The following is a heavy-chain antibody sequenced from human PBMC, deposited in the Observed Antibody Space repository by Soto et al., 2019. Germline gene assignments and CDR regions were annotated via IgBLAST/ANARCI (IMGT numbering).Heavy chain of an antibody. Sequence: EVQLVESGGGLVQPGGSLRLSCAASGFTFSSYSMNWVRQAPGKGLEWVSYISSGSSTIYYADSVKGRFTISRDNAKNSLDLQMDSLIAEDTAVYYATRSSYMDVWGTGTTVTVSS. CDR1: GFTFSSYS. J-gene: IGHJ6*03. V-gene: IGHV3-48*01. CDR2: ISSGSSTI. CDR3: TRSSYMDV. D-gene: IGHD1-26*01.